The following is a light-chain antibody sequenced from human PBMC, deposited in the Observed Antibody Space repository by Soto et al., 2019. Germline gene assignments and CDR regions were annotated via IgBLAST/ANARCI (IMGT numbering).Light chain of an antibody. J-gene: IGKJ1*01. CDR3: QQYGSSLTWT. V-gene: IGKV3-20*01. CDR2: GAS. Sequence: EIVLTQSPGTLSLSPGERSTLSCRASQSITSSIYLAWYQQKPGQAPRLLIYGASSRATGIPDRFSGSGSGTDFTLTIRRLEPEDFAVYYCQQYGSSLTWTFGLGTKVDIK. CDR1: QSITSSIY.